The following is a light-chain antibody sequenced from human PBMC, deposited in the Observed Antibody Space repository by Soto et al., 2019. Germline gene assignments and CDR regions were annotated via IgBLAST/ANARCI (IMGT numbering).Light chain of an antibody. CDR1: QTVTSSF. V-gene: IGKV3-11*01. CDR3: QQRSSWPIT. Sequence: EVVLTQSPGTLSLSPGERATLSCRASQTVTSSFLAWYQQKPGQSPRLLISGASNRATDMPARFSGSGSGTDFTLTISSLEPEDFAVYYCQQRSSWPITFGPGTRLEIK. J-gene: IGKJ5*01. CDR2: GAS.